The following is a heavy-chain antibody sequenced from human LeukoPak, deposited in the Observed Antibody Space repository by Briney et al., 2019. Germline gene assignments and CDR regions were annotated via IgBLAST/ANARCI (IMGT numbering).Heavy chain of an antibody. CDR1: GYTFTGYY. Sequence: GASVKVSCKASGYTFTGYYMHWVRQAPGQGLEWMGWINPNSGGTNYAQKFQGRVTMTRDTSISTAYMELSRLRSYDTAVDYCARDMEYQLPQQGSYYHYMDVWGKGTTVNVSS. V-gene: IGHV1-2*02. J-gene: IGHJ6*03. D-gene: IGHD2-2*01. CDR3: ARDMEYQLPQQGSYYHYMDV. CDR2: INPNSGGT.